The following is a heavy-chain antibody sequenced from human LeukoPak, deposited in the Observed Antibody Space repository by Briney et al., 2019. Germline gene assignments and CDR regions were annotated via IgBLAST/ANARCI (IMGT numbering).Heavy chain of an antibody. CDR3: ARSKSYDSSGYYFDY. CDR1: GFTFSFYG. CDR2: IRWDGSIK. Sequence: GGSLRLSRAASGFTFSFYGMHWVRQAPGKGLEWVAFIRWDGSIKYYADSVKGRFIISRDTSKNTLYLQMNSLRAEDTAVYYCARSKSYDSSGYYFDYWGQGTLVTVSS. J-gene: IGHJ4*02. D-gene: IGHD3-22*01. V-gene: IGHV3-30*02.